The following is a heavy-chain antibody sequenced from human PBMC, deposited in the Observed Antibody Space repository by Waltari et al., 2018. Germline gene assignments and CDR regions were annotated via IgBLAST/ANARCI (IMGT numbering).Heavy chain of an antibody. Sequence: QVPLQQRGAGLLKPSETLSLTCALYVGSFSGYYWSWIRQPLGKGLEWIGEINHSASTNYNPSLKSRVTISVVTSKNQFSLKLSSVTAADTAVYYCARRTTVRPFDYWGQGTLVTVSS. V-gene: IGHV4-34*01. D-gene: IGHD4-17*01. J-gene: IGHJ4*02. CDR2: INHSAST. CDR1: VGSFSGYY. CDR3: ARRTTVRPFDY.